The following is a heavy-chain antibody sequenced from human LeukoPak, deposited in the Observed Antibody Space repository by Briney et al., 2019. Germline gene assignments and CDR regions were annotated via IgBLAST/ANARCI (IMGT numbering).Heavy chain of an antibody. CDR3: ARAFLLHFDY. J-gene: IGHJ4*02. V-gene: IGHV4-38-2*02. CDR2: IYHSGST. D-gene: IGHD2-21*01. Sequence: SETLSLTCTVSGYSISSGYYWGWIRQPPGKGLEWIGSIYHSGSTYYNPSLKSRVTISVDTSKNQFSLKLSSVTAADTAVYYCARAFLLHFDYWGQGTLVTVSP. CDR1: GYSISSGYY.